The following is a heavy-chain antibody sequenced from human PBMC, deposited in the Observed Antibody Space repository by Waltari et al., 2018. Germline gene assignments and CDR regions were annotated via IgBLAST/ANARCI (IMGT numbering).Heavy chain of an antibody. CDR3: ARDPFAPFY. V-gene: IGHV1-18*01. CDR2: INPYNGNT. CDR1: GYTFTSYG. J-gene: IGHJ4*02. D-gene: IGHD3-10*01. Sequence: QVQLVQSGAEVKKPGASVKVSRKASGYTFTSYGISWVRQAPGQGLEWMGWINPYNGNTKYIERLQGRVTLTTDTSTNTAYMELRSLRSDDTAMYYCARDPFAPFYWGQGTLVTVSS.